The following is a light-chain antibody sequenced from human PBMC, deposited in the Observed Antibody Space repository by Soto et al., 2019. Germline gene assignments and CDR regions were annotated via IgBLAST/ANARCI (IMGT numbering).Light chain of an antibody. CDR2: DVS. CDR1: QDIRGA. Sequence: IQLTQSPSALSASVGDRVTITCRASQDIRGALAWYQQKPGKAPKILLYDVSTLESGVPSRFSGSGSGTDFTLTISSLQPVDFATYYCQQFNSYPITFGQGTRLEIK. CDR3: QQFNSYPIT. J-gene: IGKJ5*01. V-gene: IGKV1-13*02.